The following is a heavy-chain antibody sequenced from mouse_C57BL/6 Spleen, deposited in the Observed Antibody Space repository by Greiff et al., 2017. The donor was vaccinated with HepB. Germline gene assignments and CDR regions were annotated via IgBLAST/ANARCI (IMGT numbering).Heavy chain of an antibody. CDR3: ASLYYGSSPYYFDY. CDR2: ISGGGGNT. CDR1: GFTFSSYT. J-gene: IGHJ2*01. D-gene: IGHD1-1*01. Sequence: EVMLVESGGGLVKPGGSLKLSCAASGFTFSSYTMSWVRQTPEKRLEWVATISGGGGNTYYPDSVKGRFTISRDNAKNTLYLQMSSLRSEDTALYYCASLYYGSSPYYFDYWGQGTTLTVSS. V-gene: IGHV5-9*01.